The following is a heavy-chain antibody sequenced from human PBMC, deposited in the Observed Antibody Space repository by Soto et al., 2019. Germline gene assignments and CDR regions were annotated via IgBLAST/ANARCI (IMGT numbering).Heavy chain of an antibody. CDR2: IFRSGGT. D-gene: IGHD3-22*01. CDR3: ARSRLKEDSHLSGYLPTSGFDI. CDR1: GDSMSADNW. J-gene: IGHJ4*02. V-gene: IGHV4-4*02. Sequence: QVQLQESGPGLVKPSGTLSLTCGVTGDSMSADNWWIWVRQSPEKGLEWIGEIFRSGGTNYNPSLQSRVTISLDKSNRRFSLTLTSVTAADTAVYFCARSRLKEDSHLSGYLPTSGFDIWGQGTLVTVSS.